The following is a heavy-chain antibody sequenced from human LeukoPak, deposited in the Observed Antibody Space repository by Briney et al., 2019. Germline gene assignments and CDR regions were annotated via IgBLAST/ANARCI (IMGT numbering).Heavy chain of an antibody. D-gene: IGHD4-17*01. V-gene: IGHV1-2*06. J-gene: IGHJ4*02. Sequence: ASVKVSCKASGYTFTGYYMHWVRQAPGQGLEWMGRINPNSGGTNYAQKFQGRVTITADESTSTAYMELSSLRSEDTAVYYCATDPTVTTLWGQGTLVTVSS. CDR3: ATDPTVTTL. CDR2: INPNSGGT. CDR1: GYTFTGYY.